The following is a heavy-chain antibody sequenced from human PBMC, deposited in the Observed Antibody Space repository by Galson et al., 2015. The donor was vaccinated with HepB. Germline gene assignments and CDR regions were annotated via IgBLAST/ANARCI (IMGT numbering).Heavy chain of an antibody. CDR3: ARDGPPGYDILTGYYPYYYYGMDV. V-gene: IGHV3-21*01. D-gene: IGHD3-9*01. Sequence: SLRLSCAASGFTFSSYSMNWVRQAPGKGLEWVSSISSSSSYIYYADSVKGRFTISRDNAKNSLYLQMNSLRAEDTAVYYCARDGPPGYDILTGYYPYYYYGMDVWGQGTTVTVSS. CDR2: ISSSSSYI. CDR1: GFTFSSYS. J-gene: IGHJ6*02.